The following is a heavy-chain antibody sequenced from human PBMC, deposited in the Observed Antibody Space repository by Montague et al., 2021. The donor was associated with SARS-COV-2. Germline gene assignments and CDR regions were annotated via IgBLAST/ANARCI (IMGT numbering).Heavy chain of an antibody. CDR1: GGSISSSSND. CDR2: IYYSGST. Sequence: SETLSLTCTVSGGSISSSSNDWGWIREPPGKGLEWIGSIYYSGSTYYNPSLKSRVTISVDASKNQFSLKLSSVTAADTAVFYCARHSGDYTIFGVVIYYMDVWGKGTTVTVSS. CDR3: ARHSGDYTIFGVVIYYMDV. D-gene: IGHD3-3*01. J-gene: IGHJ6*03. V-gene: IGHV4-39*01.